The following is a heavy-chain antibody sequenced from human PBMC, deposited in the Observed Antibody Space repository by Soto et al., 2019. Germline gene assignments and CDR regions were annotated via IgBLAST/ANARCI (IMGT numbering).Heavy chain of an antibody. CDR1: GFTVINNY. J-gene: IGHJ4*02. CDR2: IYSGGST. V-gene: IGHV3-53*01. D-gene: IGHD5-12*01. Sequence: WGSLRLSCAASGFTVINNYISCFRHSPGKGLEWVSVIYSGGSTYYADSVKGRFTISRDNSKNTVSLQMNRLRAEDTAVYYCARARDGYNFLYEPTWGQGTLVTVSS. CDR3: ARARDGYNFLYEPT.